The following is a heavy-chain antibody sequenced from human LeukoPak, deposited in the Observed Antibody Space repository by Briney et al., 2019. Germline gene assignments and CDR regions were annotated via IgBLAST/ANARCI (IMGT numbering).Heavy chain of an antibody. V-gene: IGHV4-30-4*01. CDR1: GGSISSGDYY. J-gene: IGHJ4*02. CDR3: ARDSYYGSGSPSNFDN. Sequence: SETLSLTCTVSGGSISSGDYYWSWIRQPPGKGLEWIGYIYYSGSTYYNPSLKSRVTISVDTSKNQFSLKLSSVTAADTAVYYCARDSYYGSGSPSNFDNWGQGTLVTVSS. CDR2: IYYSGST. D-gene: IGHD3-10*01.